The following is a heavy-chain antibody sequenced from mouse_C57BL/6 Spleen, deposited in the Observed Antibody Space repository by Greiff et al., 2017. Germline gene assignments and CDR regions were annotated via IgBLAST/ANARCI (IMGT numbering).Heavy chain of an antibody. V-gene: IGHV3-6*01. CDR1: GYSITSGYY. CDR2: ISYDGSN. J-gene: IGHJ2*01. D-gene: IGHD2-4*01. CDR3: ARGYDYDDPLLGY. Sequence: EVQLVESGPGLVKPSQSLSLTCSVTGYSITSGYYWNWIRQFPGNKLEWMGYISYDGSNNYNPSLKNRISITRDTSKNQFFLKLNSVTTEDTATYYCARGYDYDDPLLGYWGQGTTLTVSS.